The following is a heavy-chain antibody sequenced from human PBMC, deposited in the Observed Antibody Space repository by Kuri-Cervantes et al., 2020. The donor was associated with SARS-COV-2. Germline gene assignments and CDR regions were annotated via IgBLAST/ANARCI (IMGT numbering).Heavy chain of an antibody. V-gene: IGHV3-30-3*01. Sequence: GGSLRLSCAASGFTLSSYAMHWVRQAPGKGLEWVAVISYDGSNKYYADSVKGRFTISRDNSRNTLYLQMNSLRAEDTAVYYCARAGRWELLLGRLAYFDYWGQGTLVTVSS. CDR1: GFTLSSYA. CDR3: ARAGRWELLLGRLAYFDY. CDR2: ISYDGSNK. J-gene: IGHJ4*02. D-gene: IGHD1-26*01.